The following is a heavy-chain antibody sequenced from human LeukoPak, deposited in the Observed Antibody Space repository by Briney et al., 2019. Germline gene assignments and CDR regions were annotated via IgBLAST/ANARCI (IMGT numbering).Heavy chain of an antibody. J-gene: IGHJ6*02. V-gene: IGHV4-59*08. D-gene: IGHD3-22*01. Sequence: SETLSLTCTVSGGSISSYYWSWIRQPPGKGLEWIGYIYYSGSTNYNLSLKSRVTISVDTSKNQFSLKLSSVTAADTAVYYCARTTPDYYDSSANYGMDVWGQGATVTVSS. CDR2: IYYSGST. CDR1: GGSISSYY. CDR3: ARTTPDYYDSSANYGMDV.